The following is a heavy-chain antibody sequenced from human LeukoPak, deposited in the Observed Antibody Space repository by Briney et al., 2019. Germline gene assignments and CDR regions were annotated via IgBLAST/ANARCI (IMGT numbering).Heavy chain of an antibody. Sequence: SETLSLTCAVSGGSISNGGYSWSWIRQPPGKGLEWIGYIYHSGSTYYNPSLKSRVTISVDRSKNQFSLKLSSVTAADTAVYYCARTNYGDYPLNRNCYFDYWGQGTLVTVSS. V-gene: IGHV4-30-2*01. D-gene: IGHD4-17*01. J-gene: IGHJ4*02. CDR2: IYHSGST. CDR1: GGSISNGGYS. CDR3: ARTNYGDYPLNRNCYFDY.